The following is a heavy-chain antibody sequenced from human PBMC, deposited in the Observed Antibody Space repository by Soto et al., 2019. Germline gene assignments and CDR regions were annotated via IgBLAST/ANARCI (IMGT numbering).Heavy chain of an antibody. V-gene: IGHV3-66*01. CDR3: ARDQGWLVPEYFQH. J-gene: IGHJ1*01. CDR2: IYSGGST. D-gene: IGHD6-19*01. CDR1: GFTVNSNY. Sequence: EVQLVESGGGLVQPGGSLRLSCAASGFTVNSNYMSWVRQAPGKGLEWVSVIYSGGSTYYADSVKGRFTISRDNSKNTLYLQMNSLRAEDTAVYYCARDQGWLVPEYFQHWGQGTLVTVSS.